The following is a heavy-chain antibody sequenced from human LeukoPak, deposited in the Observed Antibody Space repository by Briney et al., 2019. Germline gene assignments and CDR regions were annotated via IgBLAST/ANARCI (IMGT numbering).Heavy chain of an antibody. CDR1: GGSISSGGYY. CDR3: ASGSGWLYPYYGMDV. V-gene: IGHV4-31*03. D-gene: IGHD3-16*02. Sequence: PSETLSLTCTVSGGSISSGGYYWSWIRQHPGKGLEWIGYIYYSGSTYYNPSLKSRVTISVDTSKNQFSLKLSSVTAADTAVYYCASGSGWLYPYYGMDVWGKGTTVTVSS. J-gene: IGHJ6*04. CDR2: IYYSGST.